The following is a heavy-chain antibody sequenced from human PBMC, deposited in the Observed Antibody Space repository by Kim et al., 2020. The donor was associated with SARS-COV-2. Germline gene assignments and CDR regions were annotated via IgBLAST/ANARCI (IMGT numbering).Heavy chain of an antibody. V-gene: IGHV3-9*01. Sequence: GGSLRLSCAASGFTFDDYAMHWVRQAPGKGLEWVSGISWNSDTIGYADSLKGRFTISRDNAKNSLYLQMNSLRLEDTALYYCAKRDSGSSRHFDYWGQGNLVTVSS. CDR1: GFTFDDYA. D-gene: IGHD1-26*01. CDR2: ISWNSDTI. CDR3: AKRDSGSSRHFDY. J-gene: IGHJ4*02.